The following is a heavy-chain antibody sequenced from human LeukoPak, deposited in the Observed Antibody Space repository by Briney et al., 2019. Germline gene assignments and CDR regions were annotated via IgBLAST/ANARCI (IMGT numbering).Heavy chain of an antibody. Sequence: ASETLSLTCTVSGSSISNYDWSWLRQPPGKGLEWIGYIYTSGSTNYNPSLESRVTISVDTSKNQFSLKLSSVTAADTALYYCARHGSSRSPLNYWGQGTLVTVSS. V-gene: IGHV4-4*09. CDR2: IYTSGST. CDR1: GSSISNYD. CDR3: ARHGSSRSPLNY. J-gene: IGHJ4*02. D-gene: IGHD2-15*01.